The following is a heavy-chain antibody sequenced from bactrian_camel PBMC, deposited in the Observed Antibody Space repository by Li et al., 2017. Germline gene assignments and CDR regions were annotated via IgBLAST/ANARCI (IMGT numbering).Heavy chain of an antibody. J-gene: IGHJ4*01. Sequence: HVQLVESGGGSVQAGGSLRLSCAVSGFAFSGYCMAWFRQTPGAEREGVASIETDGRTEYVDPVKGRFTITRDNDKNTLYLQMNNLSPEDTAMYYCAAAPSFGFEHGLELPFTVWGRGTQVTVS. CDR3: AAAPSFGFEHGLELPFTV. D-gene: IGHD6*01. V-gene: IGHV3S55*01. CDR1: GFAFSGYC. CDR2: IETDGRT.